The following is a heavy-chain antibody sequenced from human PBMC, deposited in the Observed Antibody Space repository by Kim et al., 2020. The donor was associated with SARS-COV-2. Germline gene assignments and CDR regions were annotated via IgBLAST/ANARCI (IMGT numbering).Heavy chain of an antibody. V-gene: IGHV3-30*04. CDR3: ARDKYSGYYYYGMDV. J-gene: IGHJ6*02. CDR2: ISYDGSNK. CDR1: GFTFSSYA. Sequence: GGSLRLSCAASGFTFSSYAMHWVRQAPGKGLEWVAVISYDGSNKYYVDSVKGRFTISRDNSKNTLYLQMNSLRAEDTAVYYCARDKYSGYYYYGMDVWG. D-gene: IGHD5-12*01.